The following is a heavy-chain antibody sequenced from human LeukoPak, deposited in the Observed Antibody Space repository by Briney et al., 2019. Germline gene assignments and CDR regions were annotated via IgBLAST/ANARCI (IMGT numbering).Heavy chain of an antibody. D-gene: IGHD5-12*01. V-gene: IGHV1-69*05. J-gene: IGHJ6*03. CDR1: GGTFSSYA. CDR2: IIPIFGTA. Sequence: WASVKVSCKASGGTFSSYAISWVRQAPGQGLEWMGGIIPIFGTANYAQKFQGRVTITTDESTSTAYMELSSLRSEDTAVYYCARGRDIVATIGYYYYYMDVWGNGTTVTVSS. CDR3: ARGRDIVATIGYYYYYMDV.